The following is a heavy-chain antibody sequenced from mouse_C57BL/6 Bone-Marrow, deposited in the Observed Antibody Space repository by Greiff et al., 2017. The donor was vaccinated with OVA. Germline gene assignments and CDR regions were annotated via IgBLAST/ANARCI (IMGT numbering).Heavy chain of an antibody. CDR2: IYPRDGST. J-gene: IGHJ3*01. V-gene: IGHV1-85*01. CDR1: GYTFTSYD. CDR3: SIYGGAY. Sequence: QVQLQQSGPELVKPGASVKLSCKASGYTFTSYDINWVKQRPGQGLEWIGWIYPRDGSTKYKEKFKGKATLTVDTSSSTAYMELHSLTSEDSAVYFCSIYGGAYWGQGTLVTVSA. D-gene: IGHD1-1*01.